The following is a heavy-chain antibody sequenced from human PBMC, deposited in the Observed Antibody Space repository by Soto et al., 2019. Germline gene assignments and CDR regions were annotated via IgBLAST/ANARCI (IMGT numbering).Heavy chain of an antibody. CDR2: IRSKRYGGTP. CDR1: GFTFGDYA. CDR3: TRLPRHPRPAFDY. D-gene: IGHD2-2*01. Sequence: EVQLVESGGGSVEPGRSLRLSCAASGFTFGDYALSWVRQGPGKGLEWVGFIRSKRYGGTPEYAASVKGRFSISRDDSGNTAYLQMNSLRTEDTAVYFCTRLPRHPRPAFDYWGQGTQVTVSS. V-gene: IGHV3-49*04. J-gene: IGHJ4*02.